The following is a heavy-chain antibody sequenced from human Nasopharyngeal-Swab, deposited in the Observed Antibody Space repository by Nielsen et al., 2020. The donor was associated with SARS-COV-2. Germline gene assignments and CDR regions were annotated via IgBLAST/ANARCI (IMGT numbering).Heavy chain of an antibody. Sequence: SETLSLTCTVSGGSISSSSYYWVWIRQPPGKGLEWIGSIYYSGITYYNPSLKSRVTISVDTSKNHFSLNLSSVTAADTAVYYCARRGRIAVAGFFDYWGQGTLVTVSS. CDR3: ARRGRIAVAGFFDY. D-gene: IGHD6-19*01. CDR1: GGSISSSSYY. CDR2: IYYSGIT. J-gene: IGHJ4*02. V-gene: IGHV4-39*01.